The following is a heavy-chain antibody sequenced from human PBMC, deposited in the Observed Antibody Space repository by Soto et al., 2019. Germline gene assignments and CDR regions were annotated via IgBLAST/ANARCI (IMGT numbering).Heavy chain of an antibody. J-gene: IGHJ6*02. CDR3: LRGPLRYFDWLPYNYGRDV. CDR1: GGSFSGYY. CDR2: INHSGST. V-gene: IGHV4-34*01. D-gene: IGHD3-9*01. Sequence: LSLTCAVYGGSFSGYYWSWIRQPPGKGLEWIGEINHSGSTNYNPSLKSRGTISVDTSKNQFSLKLSSVTAADTAVYYCLRGPLRYFDWLPYNYGRDVRSQGTRVADSS.